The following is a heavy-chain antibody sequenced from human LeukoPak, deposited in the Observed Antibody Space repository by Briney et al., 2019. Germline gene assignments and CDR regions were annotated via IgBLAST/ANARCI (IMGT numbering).Heavy chain of an antibody. CDR2: INPNSGGT. CDR3: ATLRITMVRGAFGNAFDI. J-gene: IGHJ3*02. Sequence: GASVKVSCKASGYTFTGYYMHWVRQAPGQGLEWMGWINPNSGGTNYAQKFQGRVTMTRDTSISTAYMELSRLRSDDTAVYYCATLRITMVRGAFGNAFDIWGQGTMVTVSS. V-gene: IGHV1-2*02. CDR1: GYTFTGYY. D-gene: IGHD3-10*01.